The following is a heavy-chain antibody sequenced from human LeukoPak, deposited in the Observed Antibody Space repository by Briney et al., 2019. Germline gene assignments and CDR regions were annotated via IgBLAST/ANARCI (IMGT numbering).Heavy chain of an antibody. D-gene: IGHD3-10*01. V-gene: IGHV4-61*02. CDR1: GGSISSDNYH. Sequence: SETLSLTCTVSGGSISSDNYHWSWIRQPAGKGLEWIGRIYTSGSTNYNPSLKSRVTISVDTSKNQLSLKLTSVTAADTAVYYCAKGVVRGNTHYYYYYMDVWGKGTTVTISS. J-gene: IGHJ6*03. CDR2: IYTSGST. CDR3: AKGVVRGNTHYYYYYMDV.